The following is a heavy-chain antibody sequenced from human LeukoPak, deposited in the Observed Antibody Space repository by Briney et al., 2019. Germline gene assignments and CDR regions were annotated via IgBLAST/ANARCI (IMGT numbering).Heavy chain of an antibody. Sequence: GGSLRLSCAASGFTFSSYGMHWVRQAPGKGLEWVAVISYDGSNKYYADSVKGRFTTSRDNSKNTLYLQMNSLRAEDTAVYYCAKEGGAVAGTLDYWGQGTLVTVSS. CDR3: AKEGGAVAGTLDY. V-gene: IGHV3-30*18. CDR2: ISYDGSNK. D-gene: IGHD6-19*01. J-gene: IGHJ4*02. CDR1: GFTFSSYG.